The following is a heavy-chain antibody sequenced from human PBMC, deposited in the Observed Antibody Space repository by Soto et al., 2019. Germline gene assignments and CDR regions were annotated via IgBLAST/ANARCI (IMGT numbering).Heavy chain of an antibody. J-gene: IGHJ4*02. D-gene: IGHD6-19*01. CDR1: GFTFSSYA. Sequence: PGGSLRLSCAASGFTFSSYAMHWVRQAPGKGLEWVAVISYDGSNKYYADSVKGRFTISRDNSKNTLYLQMNSLGAEDTAVYYCARDLAVAGAHTDPGGDVWGQGTLVTVSS. CDR3: ARDLAVAGAHTDPGGDV. CDR2: ISYDGSNK. V-gene: IGHV3-30-3*01.